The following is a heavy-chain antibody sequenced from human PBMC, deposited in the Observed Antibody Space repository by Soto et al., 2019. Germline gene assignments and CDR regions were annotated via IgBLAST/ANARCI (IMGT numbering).Heavy chain of an antibody. J-gene: IGHJ5*02. CDR1: GFTFDDYA. D-gene: IGHD6-13*01. Sequence: EVQLVESGGGVVQPGRSLRLSCTGSGFTFDDYAMYWVRQRPGAGLEWVAGISWSSGNIAHADSVKGRFTVSRDNDMSSLYLQRNRRRVEDTAMYYCARGGSGALTAAAGRTNWFDPWGQGTLVIVSS. V-gene: IGHV3-9*01. CDR3: ARGGSGALTAAAGRTNWFDP. CDR2: ISWSSGNI.